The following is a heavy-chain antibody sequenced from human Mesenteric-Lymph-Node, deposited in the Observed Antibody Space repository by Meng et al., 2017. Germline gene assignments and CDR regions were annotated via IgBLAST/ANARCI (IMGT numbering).Heavy chain of an antibody. CDR1: GASISSSSYY. V-gene: IGHV4-39*07. D-gene: IGHD3-3*01. Sequence: ESLKISCNVSGASISSSSYYWAWIRQPPGKGLEWIGSIHYSGSSSYNSSLTSRVTLSIDASTNQLSLRLTSVTAADTAVYYCARGRDYDFWSGYHYGMDVWGQGTTVTVSS. J-gene: IGHJ6*02. CDR2: IHYSGSS. CDR3: ARGRDYDFWSGYHYGMDV.